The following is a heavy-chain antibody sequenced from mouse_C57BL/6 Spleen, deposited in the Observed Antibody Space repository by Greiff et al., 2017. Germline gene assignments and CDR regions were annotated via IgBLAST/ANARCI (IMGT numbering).Heavy chain of an antibody. CDR2: INYDGSST. CDR1: GFTFSDYY. Sequence: EVKLVESEGGLVQPGSSMKLSCTASGFTFSDYYMAWVRQVPEKGLEWVANINYDGSSTYYLDTLKSRFIISRDNAKNILYLQMSSLKSEDTATYYCARVTTVVDFDYWGQGTTLTVSS. J-gene: IGHJ2*01. V-gene: IGHV5-16*01. D-gene: IGHD1-1*01. CDR3: ARVTTVVDFDY.